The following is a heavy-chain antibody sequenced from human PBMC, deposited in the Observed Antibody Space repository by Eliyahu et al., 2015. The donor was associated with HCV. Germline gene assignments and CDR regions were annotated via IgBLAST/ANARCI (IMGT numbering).Heavy chain of an antibody. J-gene: IGHJ4*01. Sequence: LQESGPGLVKPSQTLSLTCTVSGGSISSGGYYWSWIRQHPGKGLEWIGYIYYSGSTYYNPSLKSRVTISVDTSKNQFSLKLSSVTAADTAVYYCARDRTDGYKPTGFDYWGQGTLVTVSS. CDR3: ARDRTDGYKPTGFDY. D-gene: IGHD5-24*01. CDR2: IYYSGST. V-gene: IGHV4-31*03. CDR1: GGSISSGGYY.